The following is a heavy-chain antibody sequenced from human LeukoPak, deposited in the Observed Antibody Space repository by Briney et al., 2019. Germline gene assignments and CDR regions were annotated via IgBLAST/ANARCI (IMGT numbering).Heavy chain of an antibody. D-gene: IGHD6-13*01. CDR2: ISAYNGNT. Sequence: ASVKVSCKASGYTFTSYGISWVRQAPGQGLEWMGWISAYNGNTNYAQKLQGRVTMTTDTSTSTAYMELRSLRSDDTAVYYCARSIAAAGKGRHDAFDIWGQGTMVTVSS. CDR3: ARSIAAAGKGRHDAFDI. CDR1: GYTFTSYG. V-gene: IGHV1-18*01. J-gene: IGHJ3*02.